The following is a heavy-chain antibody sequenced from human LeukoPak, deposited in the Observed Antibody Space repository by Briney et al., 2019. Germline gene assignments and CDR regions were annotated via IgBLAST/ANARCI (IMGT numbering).Heavy chain of an antibody. CDR2: IYYSGST. CDR3: ARYIEMATIDYFDY. V-gene: IGHV4-39*01. Sequence: PSETLSLTCTVSGGSISSSSYYWGWIRQPPGKGLEWIGSIYYSGSTYYNPSLKSRATISVDTSKNQFSLKLSSVTAADTAVYYCARYIEMATIDYFDYWGQGTLVTVSS. D-gene: IGHD5-24*01. J-gene: IGHJ4*02. CDR1: GGSISSSSYY.